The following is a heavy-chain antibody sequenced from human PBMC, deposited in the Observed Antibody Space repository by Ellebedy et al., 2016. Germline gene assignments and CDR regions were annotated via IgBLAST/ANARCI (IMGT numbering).Heavy chain of an antibody. Sequence: SETLSLTCTVSGGSIRGSGYYWSWIRQPPGKEMKWIATINYSGSTYYSPSLKSRVSISVDTSKNQFSLRLDSVTAADTAVYYCARYWGGTFYFDYWGPGTLVIVSS. CDR3: ARYWGGTFYFDY. J-gene: IGHJ4*02. D-gene: IGHD2-21*01. CDR1: GGSIRGSGYY. V-gene: IGHV4-39*07. CDR2: INYSGST.